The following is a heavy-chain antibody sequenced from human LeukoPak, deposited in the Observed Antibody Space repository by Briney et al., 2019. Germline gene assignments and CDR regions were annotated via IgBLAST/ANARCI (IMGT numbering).Heavy chain of an antibody. J-gene: IGHJ4*02. CDR3: ARDLLGNSGSYLRHPNGPPFDY. D-gene: IGHD1-26*01. Sequence: PGGSLRLSCAASGFTFSSYWMHWVRQAPGKGLVWVSRINSDGSSTSYADSVKGRFTISRDKSKTTLYLQMNSLRAEDTAVYYCARDLLGNSGSYLRHPNGPPFDYWGQGTLVTVSS. V-gene: IGHV3-74*01. CDR2: INSDGSST. CDR1: GFTFSSYW.